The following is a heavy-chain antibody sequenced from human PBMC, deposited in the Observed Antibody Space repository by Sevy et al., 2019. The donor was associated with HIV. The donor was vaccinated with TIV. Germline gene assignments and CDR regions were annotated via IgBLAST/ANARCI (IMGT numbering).Heavy chain of an antibody. CDR1: GGTFSSYA. CDR2: IIPIFGTA. Sequence: ASVKVSCKASGGTFSSYAISWVRQAPGQVLEWMGGIIPIFGTANYAQKFQGRVTITADESTSTAYMELSSLRSEDTAVYYCARKGFGDYYDSSGYYDAFDIWGQGTMVTVSS. D-gene: IGHD3-22*01. J-gene: IGHJ3*02. V-gene: IGHV1-69*13. CDR3: ARKGFGDYYDSSGYYDAFDI.